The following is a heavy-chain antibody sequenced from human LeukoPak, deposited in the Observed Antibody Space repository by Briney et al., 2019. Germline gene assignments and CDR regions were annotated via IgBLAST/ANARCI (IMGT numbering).Heavy chain of an antibody. D-gene: IGHD6-19*01. CDR2: MYYTGST. Sequence: SETLSLTCTVSGDSISSYYWSWIRQPPGKGLEWIGYMYYTGSTTYNPSLKSRVIMSVDASKNQLSLKLSSVTAADTAVYYCASRPIPVDIFDSWGQGTLVTVSS. CDR1: GDSISSYY. V-gene: IGHV4-59*08. J-gene: IGHJ4*02. CDR3: ASRPIPVDIFDS.